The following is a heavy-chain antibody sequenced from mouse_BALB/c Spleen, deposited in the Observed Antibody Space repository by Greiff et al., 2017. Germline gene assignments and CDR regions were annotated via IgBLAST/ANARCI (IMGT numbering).Heavy chain of an antibody. Sequence: EVKVVESGGGLVKPGGSLKLSCAASGFTFSSYAMSWVRQTPEKRLEWVASISSGGSTYYPDSVKGRFTISRDNARNILYLQMSSLRSEDTAMYYCARGSGNYFAYWGQGTLVTVSA. CDR3: ARGSGNYFAY. V-gene: IGHV5-6-5*01. J-gene: IGHJ3*01. CDR1: GFTFSSYA. CDR2: ISSGGST. D-gene: IGHD2-1*01.